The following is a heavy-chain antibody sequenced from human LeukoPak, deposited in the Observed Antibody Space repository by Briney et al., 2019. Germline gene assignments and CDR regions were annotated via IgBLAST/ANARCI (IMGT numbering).Heavy chain of an antibody. CDR2: IYYSGST. J-gene: IGHJ4*02. CDR1: GGSISSSSYY. D-gene: IGHD2-15*01. V-gene: IGHV4-39*01. CDR3: ARIEAVAATPYYFDY. Sequence: PSETLSLTCTVSGGSISSSSYYWGWIRQPPGKGLEWIGSIYYSGSTYYNPSLKSRVTISVDTSKNQFPLKLSSVTAADTAVYYCARIEAVAATPYYFDYWGQGTLVTVSS.